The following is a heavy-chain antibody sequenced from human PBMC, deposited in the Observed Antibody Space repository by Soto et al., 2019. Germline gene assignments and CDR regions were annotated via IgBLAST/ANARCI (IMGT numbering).Heavy chain of an antibody. CDR1: GYTFSKYD. Sequence: QVQLVQSGTAVKTPGASVKVSCKTSGYTFSKYDISWVRQAPGQGLGWMGLISAKSGRANDAQKLQGRVTKNTDTSRSTADWELGRLISDDTAVAYCVRQYFDFFTDFPDFDYWGQGPRVTVSS. CDR3: VRQYFDFFTDFPDFDY. V-gene: IGHV1-18*01. D-gene: IGHD3-9*01. CDR2: ISAKSGRA. J-gene: IGHJ4*02.